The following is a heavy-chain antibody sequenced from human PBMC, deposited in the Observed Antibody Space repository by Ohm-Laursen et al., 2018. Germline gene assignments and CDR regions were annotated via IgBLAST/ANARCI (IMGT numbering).Heavy chain of an antibody. CDR2: IYYSGST. CDR1: GGSISSYY. J-gene: IGHJ4*02. D-gene: IGHD4-23*01. V-gene: IGHV4-59*01. CDR3: ARDSYDYGGNGGFGY. Sequence: SETLSLTCTVSGGSISSYYWSWIRQPPGKGLEWIGYIYYSGSTNYNPSLKSRVTISVDTSKNQFSLKLSSVTAADTAVYYCARDSYDYGGNGGFGYWGQGTLVTVSS.